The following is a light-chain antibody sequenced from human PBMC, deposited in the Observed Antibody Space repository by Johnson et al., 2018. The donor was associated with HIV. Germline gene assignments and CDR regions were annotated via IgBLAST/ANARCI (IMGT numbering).Light chain of an antibody. J-gene: IGLJ1*01. CDR3: GTWDSSLSAGGV. Sequence: SVLTQPPSVSAAPGQKVTISCSGSSSNIGNNYVSWYQQLPGTAPKLLIYENSKRPSGIPDRFSGSQSGTSATLGITGLQTGDEADYYCGTWDSSLSAGGVFGTGTKVTVL. CDR1: SSNIGNNY. V-gene: IGLV1-51*02. CDR2: ENS.